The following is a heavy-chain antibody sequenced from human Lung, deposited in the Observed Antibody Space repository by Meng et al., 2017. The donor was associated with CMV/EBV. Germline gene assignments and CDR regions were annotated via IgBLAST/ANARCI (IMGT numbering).Heavy chain of an antibody. Sequence: GGSXRLXCAASGFTVSSNYMSWVRQAPGKGLEWVSVIYSGGSTYYADSVKGRFTISRDNSKNTLYLQMNSLRAEDTAVYYCARGQGYDFWSGVYYYYGMDVXGQGTTVTVSS. CDR1: GFTVSSNY. V-gene: IGHV3-53*01. D-gene: IGHD3-3*01. J-gene: IGHJ6*02. CDR2: IYSGGST. CDR3: ARGQGYDFWSGVYYYYGMDV.